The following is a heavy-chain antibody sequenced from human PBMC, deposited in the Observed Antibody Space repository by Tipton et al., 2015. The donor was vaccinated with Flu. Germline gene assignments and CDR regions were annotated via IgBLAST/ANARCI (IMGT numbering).Heavy chain of an antibody. CDR3: ARTRRDSFLVVPAVCFRFYF. J-gene: IGHJ4*02. V-gene: IGHV3-11*01. CDR1: GFSFSDHY. Sequence: SLRLSCVGSGFSFSDHYMTWIRQAPGKGLEWVSYISEGGTTVYYADSVKGRFSTSRDNGKNSLYLHMNNLRAEDTAVYYCARTRRDSFLVVPAVCFRFYFWGQGALVTLSS. D-gene: IGHD2-21*02. CDR2: ISEGGTTV.